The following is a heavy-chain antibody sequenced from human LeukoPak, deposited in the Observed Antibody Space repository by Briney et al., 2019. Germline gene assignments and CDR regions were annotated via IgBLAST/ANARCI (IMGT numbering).Heavy chain of an antibody. Sequence: ASVKVSCKASGYTFTSYYMHWVRQAPGQGLEWMGIINPSGGSTSYAQKFQGRVTMTRDMSTSTVYMELSSLRSEDTAVYYCAKAPYWSSSWYPLTYYYYYYYMDVWGKGTTVTISS. CDR2: INPSGGST. CDR1: GYTFTSYY. CDR3: AKAPYWSSSWYPLTYYYYYYYMDV. V-gene: IGHV1-46*01. D-gene: IGHD6-13*01. J-gene: IGHJ6*03.